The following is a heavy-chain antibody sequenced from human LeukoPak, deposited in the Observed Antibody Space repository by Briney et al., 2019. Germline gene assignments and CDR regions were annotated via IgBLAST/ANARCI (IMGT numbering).Heavy chain of an antibody. CDR1: GYTFNTYG. CDR2: ISPYNGNT. V-gene: IGHV1-18*01. Sequence: ASVKVSCKASGYTFNTYGITWVRQAPGQGLEWMGWISPYNGNTNYAQKLQGRVTMTTDTSTSTAYMELRSLRSDDTAVYYCARDQPHYYDSSGYPMGYWGQGTLVTVSS. D-gene: IGHD3-22*01. J-gene: IGHJ4*02. CDR3: ARDQPHYYDSSGYPMGY.